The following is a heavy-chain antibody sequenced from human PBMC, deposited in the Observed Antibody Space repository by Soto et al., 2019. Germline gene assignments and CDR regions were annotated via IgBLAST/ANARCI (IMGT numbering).Heavy chain of an antibody. CDR1: GFTFSSYG. D-gene: IGHD6-13*01. Sequence: QVQLVESGGGVVQPGRSLRLSCAASGFTFSSYGMHWVRQAPGKGLEWVAVISYDGSNKYYADSVKGRFTISRDNSKNTLYLQMNSLRAEDTAVYYCAKGPYSSSRTYYYYYGMDVWGQGTTVTVSS. CDR3: AKGPYSSSRTYYYYYGMDV. CDR2: ISYDGSNK. V-gene: IGHV3-30*18. J-gene: IGHJ6*02.